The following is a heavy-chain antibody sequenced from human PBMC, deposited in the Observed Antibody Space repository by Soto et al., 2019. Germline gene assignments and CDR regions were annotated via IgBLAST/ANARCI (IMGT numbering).Heavy chain of an antibody. CDR3: ARDDNGNYGSYYYYYGMDV. CDR2: ISSSSSYI. CDR1: GFPFSSYS. J-gene: IGHJ6*02. Sequence: GGSLRLSCAASGFPFSSYSMNWVRQAPGKGLEWVSSISSSSSYIYYADSVKGRFTISRDNAKNSLYLQMNSLRAEDTAVYYCARDDNGNYGSYYYYYGMDVWGQGTTVTVSS. V-gene: IGHV3-21*01. D-gene: IGHD1-7*01.